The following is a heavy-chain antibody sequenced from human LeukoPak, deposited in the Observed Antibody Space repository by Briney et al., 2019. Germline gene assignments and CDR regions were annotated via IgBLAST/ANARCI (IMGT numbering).Heavy chain of an antibody. J-gene: IGHJ4*02. Sequence: PGGSLRLSCAASGFTFDDYAMHWVRQAPGEGLEWVSAISGSGGSTYYADSVKGRFTISRDNSKNTLYLQMNSLRAEDTAVYYCAKDLQGIVVVVAATPSGFDYWGQGTLVTVSS. V-gene: IGHV3-23*01. D-gene: IGHD2-15*01. CDR1: GFTFDDYA. CDR3: AKDLQGIVVVVAATPSGFDY. CDR2: ISGSGGST.